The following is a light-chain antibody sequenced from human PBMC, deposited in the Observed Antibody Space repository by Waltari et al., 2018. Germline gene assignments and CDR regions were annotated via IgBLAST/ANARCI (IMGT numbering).Light chain of an antibody. CDR1: SGSVSSTSY. CDR2: KGN. CDR3: SMYMGSGIWV. J-gene: IGLJ3*02. Sequence: QTVLTQEPSLSVSPGGTVTLTCALSSGSVSSTSYATWYQQTPGLPPRTLVYKGNGVSSGVPDRFSGSILGNKAALTITGAQADDESDYCCSMYMGSGIWVFGGGTKLTVL. V-gene: IGLV8-61*01.